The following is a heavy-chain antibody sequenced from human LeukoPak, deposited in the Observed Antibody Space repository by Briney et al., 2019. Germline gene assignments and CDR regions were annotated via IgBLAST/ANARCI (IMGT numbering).Heavy chain of an antibody. CDR3: ARKAQYNGHYPLDY. D-gene: IGHD2-8*01. J-gene: IGHJ4*02. CDR2: ISGSGGSI. V-gene: IGHV3-23*01. CDR1: GFTFSNYA. Sequence: GGPLSLSRADSGFTFSNYALSWVRQAPEKVLECASAISGSGGSIYDADFVKGRCPVSRHNSLNSLFLQMNSLRAEDTALYFCARKAQYNGHYPLDYWGQGTLVTVSS.